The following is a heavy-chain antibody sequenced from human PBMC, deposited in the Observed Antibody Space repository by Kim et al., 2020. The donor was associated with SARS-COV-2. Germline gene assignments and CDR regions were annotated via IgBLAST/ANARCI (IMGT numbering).Heavy chain of an antibody. CDR1: GGSVSSDLYY. V-gene: IGHV4-61*03. CDR2: IYYSGST. CDR3: ASGTNGDPTYRFDY. J-gene: IGHJ4*02. Sequence: SETLSLTCTVSGGSVSSDLYYWSWIRQPPGKGLEWIAYIYYSGSTNYNPSLKSRVTVSLDTSKNHFPLKVTSVTAADTAMYYCASGTNGDPTYRFDYWGQGTLVTVSS. D-gene: IGHD1-1*01.